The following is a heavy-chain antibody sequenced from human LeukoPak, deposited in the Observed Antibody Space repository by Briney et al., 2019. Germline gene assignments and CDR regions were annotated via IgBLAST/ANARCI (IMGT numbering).Heavy chain of an antibody. CDR3: ARDCYTTGCY. J-gene: IGHJ4*02. CDR1: GFTVSSDY. Sequence: GGSLRLSCAASGFTVSSDYMSWVRQAPGKGLEWLSVIYSGGSTYYTDSVKGRFTTSRDNSKNTLYLQMNSLRAEDTAMYYCARDCYTTGCYWGQGTPVTVSS. D-gene: IGHD3-16*02. CDR2: IYSGGST. V-gene: IGHV3-66*01.